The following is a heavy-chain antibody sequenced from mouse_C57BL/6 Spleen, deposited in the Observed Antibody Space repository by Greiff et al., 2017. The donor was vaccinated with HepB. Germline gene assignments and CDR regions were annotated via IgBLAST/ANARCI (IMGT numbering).Heavy chain of an antibody. CDR2: ISSGSSTI. V-gene: IGHV5-17*01. J-gene: IGHJ4*01. CDR1: GFTFSDYG. CDR3: ARSDYYAMDY. Sequence: EVKLVESGGGLVKPGGSLKLSCAASGFTFSDYGMHWVRQAPEMGLEWVAYISSGSSTIYYADTVKGRFTISRDNAKNTLFLQMTSLRSEDTAMYYCARSDYYAMDYWGQGTSVTVSS.